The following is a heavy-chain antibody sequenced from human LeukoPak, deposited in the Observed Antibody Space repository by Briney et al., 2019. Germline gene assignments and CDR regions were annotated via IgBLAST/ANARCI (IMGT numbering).Heavy chain of an antibody. CDR2: IKQDGSEK. V-gene: IGHV3-7*01. CDR3: ARDDSSWYPEFDY. CDR1: GFTFDDYG. Sequence: PGGSLRLSCAASGFTFDDYGMSWVRQAPGKGLEWVANIKQDGSEKYYVDSVKGRFTISRDNAKNSLYLQMNSLRAEDTAVYYCARDDSSWYPEFDYWGQGTLDTVSS. D-gene: IGHD6-13*01. J-gene: IGHJ4*02.